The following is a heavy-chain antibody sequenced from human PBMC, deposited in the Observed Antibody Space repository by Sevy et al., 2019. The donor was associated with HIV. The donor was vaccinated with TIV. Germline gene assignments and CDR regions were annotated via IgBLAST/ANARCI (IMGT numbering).Heavy chain of an antibody. CDR3: ARGGYYYDNAAYYALDS. V-gene: IGHV3-33*01. J-gene: IGHJ4*02. Sequence: GGSLTLSCAATGFTFSNYAMHWVRHTPGKGLEWVAIIWSDGRFENHGDSVKGRFTISRDNSKNTLYLQMNNVRVEDTAVYYCARGGYYYDNAAYYALDSWGQGTLVTVSS. CDR2: IWSDGRFE. CDR1: GFTFSNYA. D-gene: IGHD3-22*01.